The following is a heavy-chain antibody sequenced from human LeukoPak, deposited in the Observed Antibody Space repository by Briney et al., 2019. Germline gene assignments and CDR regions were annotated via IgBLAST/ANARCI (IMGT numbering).Heavy chain of an antibody. J-gene: IGHJ4*02. CDR2: ISGSGGST. V-gene: IGHV3-23*01. CDR1: GFTFSSYA. CDR3: AKGYSSWYTSRSDY. D-gene: IGHD6-13*01. Sequence: PGGSLRLSCAASGFTFSSYAMSWVRQAPGKGLEWVSAISGSGGSTYYADSVKGRFTISRDNSKNTLYLQTNSLRAEDTAVYYCAKGYSSWYTSRSDYRGQGTLVTVSS.